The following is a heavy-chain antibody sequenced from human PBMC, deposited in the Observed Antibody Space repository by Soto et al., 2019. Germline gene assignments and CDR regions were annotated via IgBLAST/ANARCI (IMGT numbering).Heavy chain of an antibody. J-gene: IGHJ4*02. V-gene: IGHV4-59*01. CDR3: ARVRSGWWYFDY. CDR1: GGSISSYY. Sequence: QVQLQESGPGLMKPSETLSLTCTVSGGSISSYYWSWIRQPPGKGLEWIGYIYYSGSTNYNPSLKSRVTISVNTSKNQFSLKLTSVTAADTAVYYCARVRSGWWYFDYWGQGTLVTVSS. CDR2: IYYSGST. D-gene: IGHD6-19*01.